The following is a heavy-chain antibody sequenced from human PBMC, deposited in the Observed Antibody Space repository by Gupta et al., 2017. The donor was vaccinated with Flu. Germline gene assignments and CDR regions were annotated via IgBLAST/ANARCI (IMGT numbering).Heavy chain of an antibody. CDR2: INHSGST. D-gene: IGHD2-2*02. Sequence: QPPGKGLEWIGEINHSGSTNYNPSLKSRVTISVDTSKNQFSLKLSSVTAADTAVYYCARGYCSSTSCYTIDYWGQGTLVTVSS. J-gene: IGHJ4*02. CDR3: ARGYCSSTSCYTIDY. V-gene: IGHV4-34*01.